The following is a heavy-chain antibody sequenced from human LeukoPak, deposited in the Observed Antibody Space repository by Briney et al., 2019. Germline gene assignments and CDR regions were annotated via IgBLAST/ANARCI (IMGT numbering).Heavy chain of an antibody. Sequence: ASVKVSCKASGYTFTGYYIHWVRQAPGQGLEWMGWVNPNSGGTNYAQKFQGRVTMTRDTSISTAYMELSRLTSDDTAVYYCARDAIVRDYSNSDYWGQETLVTVSS. CDR2: VNPNSGGT. CDR3: ARDAIVRDYSNSDY. CDR1: GYTFTGYY. J-gene: IGHJ4*02. V-gene: IGHV1-2*02. D-gene: IGHD4-11*01.